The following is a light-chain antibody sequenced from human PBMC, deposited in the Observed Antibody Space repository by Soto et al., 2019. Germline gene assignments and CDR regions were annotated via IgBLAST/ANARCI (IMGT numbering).Light chain of an antibody. CDR3: QHYGRSPIT. Sequence: EIVLTQSPAALSSFPGDRVTLSCRASQYINTRLAWYQHRPGQAPRLLIYGASTRATGIPDRFGGSGSGTDFTLTISRLEPEDFALYYCQHYGRSPITFGQGTRLEI. CDR1: QYINTR. J-gene: IGKJ5*01. CDR2: GAS. V-gene: IGKV3-20*01.